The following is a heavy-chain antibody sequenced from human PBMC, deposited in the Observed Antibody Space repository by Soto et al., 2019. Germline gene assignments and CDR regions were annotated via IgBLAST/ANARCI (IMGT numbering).Heavy chain of an antibody. Sequence: PSETLSLTCTVSGGSIISGGYYWSLIRQDPGKGLEWIGYIYYSGSTYYNPSLKSRVTISVDTSKNQFSLKLSSVTAADTAVYYCARGNGYDILTGPPPYYFDYWGQGTLVTVSS. J-gene: IGHJ4*02. D-gene: IGHD3-9*01. CDR1: GGSIISGGYY. CDR3: ARGNGYDILTGPPPYYFDY. V-gene: IGHV4-31*03. CDR2: IYYSGST.